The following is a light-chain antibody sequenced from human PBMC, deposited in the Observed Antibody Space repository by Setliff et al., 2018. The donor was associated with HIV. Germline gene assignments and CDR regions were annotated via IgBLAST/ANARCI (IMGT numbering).Light chain of an antibody. CDR1: SSDVGGYDF. CDR2: DVS. J-gene: IGLJ2*01. Sequence: QSALTLPASVSGSPGQSVTISCTGTSSDVGGYDFVSWYQQHPGKAPKLLIYDVSHRSSGVSHRFSASKSGNTASLTIAGLQVDDEADYYCNSYASGDAHVVFGGGTK. V-gene: IGLV2-14*03. CDR3: NSYASGDAHVV.